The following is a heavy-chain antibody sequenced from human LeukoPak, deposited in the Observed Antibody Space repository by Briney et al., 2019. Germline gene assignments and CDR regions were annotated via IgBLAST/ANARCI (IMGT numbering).Heavy chain of an antibody. CDR2: ISGSGGST. V-gene: IGHV3-23*01. D-gene: IGHD2-21*01. J-gene: IGHJ4*02. CDR1: GFTFSSYA. CDR3: TRYGDYPFDY. Sequence: GGSLRLSCAASGFTFSSYAMSWVRQTPGKGLEWVSAISGSGGSTYYADSVKGRFTISRDNSKNTLFLQMNSLKTEDTAVYYCTRYGDYPFDYWGQGTLVTVSS.